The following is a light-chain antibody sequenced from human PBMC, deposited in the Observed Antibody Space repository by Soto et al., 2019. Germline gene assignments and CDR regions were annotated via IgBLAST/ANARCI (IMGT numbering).Light chain of an antibody. Sequence: EIVLTQSPGTLSLSPGERAILSCRASQTFTNNYLAWYQQKPGQAPRLLIYGASNRATGIPDRFSGSGSGTDFTHIISGLEPEDSAVYYCQQYGSSPYTFGQGTKLEIK. CDR2: GAS. J-gene: IGKJ2*01. V-gene: IGKV3-20*01. CDR1: QTFTNNY. CDR3: QQYGSSPYT.